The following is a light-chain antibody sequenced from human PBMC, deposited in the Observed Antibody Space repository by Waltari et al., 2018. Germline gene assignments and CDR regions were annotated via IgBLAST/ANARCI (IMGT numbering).Light chain of an antibody. CDR1: QSVDRY. Sequence: EVVLTQSTATLSLSPGERATLPCRASQSVDRYLAWYQQKPGQAPRLLIYDTFFRATGIPARFSGSGSGTDFTLTISSLEPEDFAVYYCQQRLNWPPVTFGQGTRLEIK. CDR3: QQRLNWPPVT. J-gene: IGKJ5*01. CDR2: DTF. V-gene: IGKV3-11*01.